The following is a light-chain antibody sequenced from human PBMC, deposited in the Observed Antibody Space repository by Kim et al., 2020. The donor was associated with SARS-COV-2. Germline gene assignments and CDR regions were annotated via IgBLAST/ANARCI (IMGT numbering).Light chain of an antibody. CDR2: ASS. V-gene: IGKV1-9*01. Sequence: SAEVGDRVTVTCRAGQGSTASLAWYHQKPGKAPNIRIDASSALQSGVPSRFSGSGSGAEFTLTISSLQPEDLGTYHWQQVITHPFTCGQGTELE. CDR3: QQVITHPFT. CDR1: QGSTAS. J-gene: IGKJ2*01.